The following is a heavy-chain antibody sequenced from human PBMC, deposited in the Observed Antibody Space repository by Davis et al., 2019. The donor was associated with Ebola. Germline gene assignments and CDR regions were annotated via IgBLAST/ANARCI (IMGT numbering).Heavy chain of an antibody. J-gene: IGHJ6*02. CDR1: GGSFSGYY. Sequence: SETLSLTCAVYGGSFSGYYWSWIRQPPGKGLEWIGEINHSGSTNYNPSLKSRVTISVDTSKNQFSLKLSSVTAADTAVYYCARLRYRARGDYSYGMDVWGQGTTVTVSS. V-gene: IGHV4-34*01. CDR3: ARLRYRARGDYSYGMDV. CDR2: INHSGST. D-gene: IGHD1-14*01.